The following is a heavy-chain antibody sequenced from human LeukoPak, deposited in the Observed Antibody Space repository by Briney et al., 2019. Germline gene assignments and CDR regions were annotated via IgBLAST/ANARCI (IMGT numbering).Heavy chain of an antibody. CDR3: ARINTAIVSSSDY. D-gene: IGHD5-18*01. Sequence: GGSLRLSCAASGFTFSNSWMTWVRQAPGKGLEWVANIREDGGEKYYVDSVKGRFTISRDNDKNSLYLQMNSLRAEDTAVYYCARINTAIVSSSDYWGQGTLVTVSS. CDR1: GFTFSNSW. J-gene: IGHJ4*02. CDR2: IREDGGEK. V-gene: IGHV3-7*05.